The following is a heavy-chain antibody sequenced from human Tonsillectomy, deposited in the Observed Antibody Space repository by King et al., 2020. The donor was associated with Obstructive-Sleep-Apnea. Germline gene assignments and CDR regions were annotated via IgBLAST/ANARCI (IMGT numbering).Heavy chain of an antibody. Sequence: VQLQQWGAGLLKPSETLSLTCAVFGGSFGDYSWSWIRRPPGKGLEWIGEINHSGNTNYNPSLESRVAISVDTSKNQFSLKLNSVTAADTAVYYCARGSGAATVNWFDPWGQGTLVTVSS. V-gene: IGHV4-34*01. CDR1: GGSFGDYS. CDR2: INHSGNT. D-gene: IGHD6-13*01. J-gene: IGHJ5*02. CDR3: ARGSGAATVNWFDP.